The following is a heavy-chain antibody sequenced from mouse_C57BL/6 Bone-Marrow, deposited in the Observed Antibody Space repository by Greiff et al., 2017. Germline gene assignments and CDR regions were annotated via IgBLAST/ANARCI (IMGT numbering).Heavy chain of an antibody. D-gene: IGHD1-1*01. Sequence: VHVKQSGAELVKPGASVKLSCTASGFNIKDYYMHWVKQRTEQGLEWIGRIDPEDGETKYAPKFQGKATITADTSSNTAYLQISSLTSEETAVYYCARTHYYGIPCFAYGGQGTLVTVSA. CDR3: ARTHYYGIPCFAY. CDR1: GFNIKDYY. J-gene: IGHJ3*01. CDR2: IDPEDGET. V-gene: IGHV14-2*01.